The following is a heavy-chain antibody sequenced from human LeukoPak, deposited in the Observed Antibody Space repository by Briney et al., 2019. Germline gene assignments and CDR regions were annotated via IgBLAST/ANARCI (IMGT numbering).Heavy chain of an antibody. D-gene: IGHD5-18*01. Sequence: PSETLSLTCAVYGGSFSGYYWSWIRQPPGKGLEWIGEINHSGSTNYNPSLKSRVTISVDTSKNQFSLKLSSVTAADTAVYYCASLKRGYSYGYYFDYWGQGTLVAASS. V-gene: IGHV4-34*01. CDR1: GGSFSGYY. CDR3: ASLKRGYSYGYYFDY. J-gene: IGHJ4*02. CDR2: INHSGST.